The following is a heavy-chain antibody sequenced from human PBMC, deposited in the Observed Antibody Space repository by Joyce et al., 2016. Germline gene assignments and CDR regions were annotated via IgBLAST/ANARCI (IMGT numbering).Heavy chain of an antibody. CDR2: INPRGGST. CDR3: ARWGSDSSAYSDY. V-gene: IGHV1-46*01. D-gene: IGHD3-22*01. J-gene: IGHJ4*02. Sequence: QVQLVQSGAEVKKPGASVKVSCKASGYTFTSYYIHWVRQAPGQGLDWMGKINPRGGSTTYAQKSHGRVTMTRDTSTSTVYIQLSSLRSEDTAVYYCARWGSDSSAYSDYWGQGTLVTVSS. CDR1: GYTFTSYY.